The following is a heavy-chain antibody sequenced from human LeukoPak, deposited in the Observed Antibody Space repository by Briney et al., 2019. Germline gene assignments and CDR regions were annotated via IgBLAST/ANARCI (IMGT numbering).Heavy chain of an antibody. CDR1: GGSISSYY. Sequence: SETLSLTCTVSGGSISSYYWSWIRQPPGKGLEWIGYIYYSGSANYNPSLKSRVTISVDTSKNQLSLKLSSVTAADTAVYYCARTANTRYLHFDYWGQGTLVTVSS. CDR2: IYYSGSA. CDR3: ARTANTRYLHFDY. V-gene: IGHV4-59*08. J-gene: IGHJ4*02. D-gene: IGHD5-18*01.